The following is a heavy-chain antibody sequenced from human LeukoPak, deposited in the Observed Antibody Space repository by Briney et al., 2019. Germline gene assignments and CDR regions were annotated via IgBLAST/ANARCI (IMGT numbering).Heavy chain of an antibody. CDR3: AKSPSGDRYYFDY. CDR1: GFTFSSYA. J-gene: IGHJ4*02. Sequence: GGSLRLSCAASGFTFSSYAMSWVRQAPGKGLEWVSAISGSGGSTYYADSVKGRFNNSRHNSKHTLHLHVKRLRAEDTAVYYCAKSPSGDRYYFDYWGQGTLVTVSS. D-gene: IGHD4-17*01. CDR2: ISGSGGST. V-gene: IGHV3-23*01.